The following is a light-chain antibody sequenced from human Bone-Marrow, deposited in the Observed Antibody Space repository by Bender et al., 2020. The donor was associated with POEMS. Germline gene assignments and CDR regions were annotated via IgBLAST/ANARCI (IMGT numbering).Light chain of an antibody. CDR3: GTWDDSLSTVV. CDR2: DNN. Sequence: QSVLTQPPSVSAAPGQKVTISCSGGSSNIQRNYVSWYQQLPETAPKLLIYDNNWRASGIPDRFSGSKSGTSATLGITGLQSGDEATYYCGTWDDSLSTVVFGGGTKLTVL. J-gene: IGLJ2*01. V-gene: IGLV1-51*01. CDR1: SSNIQRNY.